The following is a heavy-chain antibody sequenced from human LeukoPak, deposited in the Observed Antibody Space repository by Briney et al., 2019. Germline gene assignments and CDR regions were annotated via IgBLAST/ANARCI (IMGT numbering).Heavy chain of an antibody. Sequence: GASVKVSCKASGYMFTGYYMHWVRQAPGQGLEWMGWINPNSGGTNYAQKFQGRVTMTRDTSISTAYMELSRLRSEDTAVYYCARGNQLATIYFDYWGQGTLVTVSS. CDR3: ARGNQLATIYFDY. D-gene: IGHD5-12*01. J-gene: IGHJ4*02. CDR2: INPNSGGT. V-gene: IGHV1-2*02. CDR1: GYMFTGYY.